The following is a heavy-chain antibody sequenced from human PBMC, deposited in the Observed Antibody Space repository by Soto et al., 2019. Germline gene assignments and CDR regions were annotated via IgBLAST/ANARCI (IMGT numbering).Heavy chain of an antibody. CDR3: ARDRSTYGGGGTGEVKENWFDP. CDR1: GGSISTYY. Sequence: SETLSLTCTVSGGSISTYYWSWIRQPAGKGLEWIGRIDTSGNTNYNPSLKSRVTMSVDTSKKQFSLKLTSVTAADTAVYYCARDRSTYGGGGTGEVKENWFDPWGPGTLVTVSS. CDR2: IDTSGNT. D-gene: IGHD2-8*01. V-gene: IGHV4-4*07. J-gene: IGHJ5*02.